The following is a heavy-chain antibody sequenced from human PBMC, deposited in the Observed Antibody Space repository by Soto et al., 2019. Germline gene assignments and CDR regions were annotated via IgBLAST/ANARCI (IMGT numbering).Heavy chain of an antibody. Sequence: SETLSLTCAVSGDSISSSHWWSWVRQPPGKGLEWIGEIYHSGSTNYNPSLKSRVTMLVDKSKNQFSLNLSPVTAADTGVYFCVRGDGTGASAFHYWGQGTLVTVSS. CDR2: IYHSGST. CDR1: GDSISSSHW. J-gene: IGHJ4*02. CDR3: VRGDGTGASAFHY. V-gene: IGHV4-4*02. D-gene: IGHD1-26*01.